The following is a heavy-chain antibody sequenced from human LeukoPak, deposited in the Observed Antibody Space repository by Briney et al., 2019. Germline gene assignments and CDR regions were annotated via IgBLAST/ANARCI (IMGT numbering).Heavy chain of an antibody. J-gene: IGHJ5*02. V-gene: IGHV3-30*18. Sequence: GGSLRLSCAASGFTFSSYGMHWVRQAPGKGLEWVAVISYDGSNKYYADSVKGRFTIYRDNSKNTLYLQMNSLRAEDTAVYYCANGYSGSYWPRSPSSWRQGTLVTVSS. CDR1: GFTFSSYG. CDR2: ISYDGSNK. CDR3: ANGYSGSYWPRSPSS. D-gene: IGHD1-26*01.